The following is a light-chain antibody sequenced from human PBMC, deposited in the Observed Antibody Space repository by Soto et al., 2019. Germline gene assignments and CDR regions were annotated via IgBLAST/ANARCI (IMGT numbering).Light chain of an antibody. CDR3: QQYNNWPPTWT. CDR1: QSVSSN. Sequence: EILMTQSPAPLSVSPGERATLSCRASQSVSSNLAWYQQKPGQAPRLLIYAVSTRATGIPARFSGSGSGTEFTLTINSLQSEDFAVYYCQQYNNWPPTWTFGQGTKVDIK. V-gene: IGKV3-15*01. CDR2: AVS. J-gene: IGKJ1*01.